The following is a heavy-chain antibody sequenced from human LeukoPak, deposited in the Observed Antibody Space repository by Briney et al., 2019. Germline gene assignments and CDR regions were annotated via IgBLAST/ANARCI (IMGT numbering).Heavy chain of an antibody. J-gene: IGHJ4*02. D-gene: IGHD5-18*01. CDR3: ATALKPDTAMAYDY. Sequence: SETLSLTCTVSGGSISSYYWSWIRQPPGKGLEWIGYIYYSGSTNYNPSLKSRVTISVDTSKNQFSLKLSSVTAADTAVYYCATALKPDTAMAYDYWGQGTLVTVSS. V-gene: IGHV4-59*01. CDR1: GGSISSYY. CDR2: IYYSGST.